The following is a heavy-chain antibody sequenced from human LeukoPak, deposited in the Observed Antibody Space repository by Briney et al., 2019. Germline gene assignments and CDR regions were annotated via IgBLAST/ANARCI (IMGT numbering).Heavy chain of an antibody. CDR1: GGSISSYY. V-gene: IGHV4-59*01. CDR2: IYYSGST. J-gene: IGHJ5*02. Sequence: SETLSLTCTVSGGSISSYYWSWIRQPPGKGLEWIGYIYYSGSTNYNPSLKSRVTISVDTSKNQFSLKLSSVTAAGTAVYYCARGLRSAPNWFDPWGQGTLVTVSS. CDR3: ARGLRSAPNWFDP. D-gene: IGHD4-17*01.